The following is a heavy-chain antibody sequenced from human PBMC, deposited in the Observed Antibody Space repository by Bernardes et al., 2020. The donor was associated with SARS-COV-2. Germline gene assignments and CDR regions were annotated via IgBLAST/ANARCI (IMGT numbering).Heavy chain of an antibody. V-gene: IGHV4-59*08. CDR2: VYYSGST. J-gene: IGHJ3*01. CDR3: AGYCSGGSCPDV. CDR1: GGSISSYY. D-gene: IGHD2-15*01. Sequence: SEPLSLTCTVSGGSISSYYWTWIRQPPGKGLEWIGYVYYSGSTHYNPSLKSRLTLSVDTSKNQFSLKLSSVTAADAAVYYCAGYCSGGSCPDVWGQGTMVTVSS.